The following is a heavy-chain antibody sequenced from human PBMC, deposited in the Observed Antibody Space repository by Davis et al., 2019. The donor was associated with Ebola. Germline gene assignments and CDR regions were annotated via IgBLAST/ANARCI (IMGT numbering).Heavy chain of an antibody. D-gene: IGHD2-2*01. Sequence: GESLKISCAASGFTFSSYAMHWVRQAPGKGLEWVAVISYDGSNKYYADSVKGRFTISRDNSKNTLYLQMNSLRAEDTAVYYCARATILDYWGPGTRVTVSS. J-gene: IGHJ4*02. CDR3: ARATILDY. CDR1: GFTFSSYA. V-gene: IGHV3-30-3*01. CDR2: ISYDGSNK.